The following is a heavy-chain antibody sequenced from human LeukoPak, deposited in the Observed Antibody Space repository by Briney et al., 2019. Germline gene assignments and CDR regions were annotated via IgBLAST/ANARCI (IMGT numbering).Heavy chain of an antibody. CDR1: GYTFTSYD. J-gene: IGHJ4*02. CDR2: IIPIFGTA. Sequence: SVKVSCKASGYTFTSYDINWVRQAPGQGLEWMGGIIPIFGTANYAQKFQGRVTITADESTSTAYMELSSLRSEDTAVYYCARGYCSSTSCYTGLGYWGQGTLVTVSS. D-gene: IGHD2-2*02. CDR3: ARGYCSSTSCYTGLGY. V-gene: IGHV1-69*13.